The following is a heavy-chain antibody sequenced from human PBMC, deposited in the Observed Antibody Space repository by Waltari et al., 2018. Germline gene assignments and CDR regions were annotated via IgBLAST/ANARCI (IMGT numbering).Heavy chain of an antibody. CDR2: ISNDGSNK. CDR1: GFTFSSHG. Sequence: QVQLVESGGGVVQPGRSMRLSFAASGFTFSSHGLHLAPRAPGPGGKGGEWVAVISNDGSNKYYADSVKGRFTISRDNSKNTLYLQMNSLRAEDTAVYYCAKVIRPKAYYYYYGMDVWGQGTTVTVSS. D-gene: IGHD2-21*01. CDR3: AKVIRPKAYYYYYGMDV. V-gene: IGHV3-30*18. J-gene: IGHJ6*02.